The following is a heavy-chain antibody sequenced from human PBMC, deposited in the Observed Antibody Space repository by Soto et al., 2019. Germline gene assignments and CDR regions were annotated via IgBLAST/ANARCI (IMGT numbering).Heavy chain of an antibody. J-gene: IGHJ1*01. D-gene: IGHD3-9*01. CDR2: IYYSGST. CDR1: GGSISSSSYY. V-gene: IGHV4-39*01. Sequence: PSETLSLTCTVSGGSISSSSYYWGWIRQPPGKGLEWIGSIYYSGSTYYNPSLKSRVTISVDTSKNQFSLKLSSVTAADTAVYSCARLAPVLYDILIGYPHGGQGPLVTVSS. CDR3: ARLAPVLYDILIGYPH.